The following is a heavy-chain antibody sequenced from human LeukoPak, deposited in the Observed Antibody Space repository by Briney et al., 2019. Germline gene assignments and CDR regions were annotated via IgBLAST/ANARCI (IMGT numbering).Heavy chain of an antibody. CDR2: ISNSWST. D-gene: IGHD2/OR15-2a*01. V-gene: IGHV4-59*01. CDR3: ARFYFPTHFDD. CDR1: GDSFSDYY. J-gene: IGHJ4*02. Sequence: PSETLSLTCTVSGDSFSDYYWSWIRQPPGQVLESVGYISNSWSTNYNPSLTSRVTISVLPSKNQFSLNLRSVTAADTAVYSCARFYFPTHFDDWGQGTLITASS.